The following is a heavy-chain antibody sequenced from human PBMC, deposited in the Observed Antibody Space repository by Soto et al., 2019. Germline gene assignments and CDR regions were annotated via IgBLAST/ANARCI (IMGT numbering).Heavy chain of an antibody. J-gene: IGHJ6*02. CDR2: IWYDGSNK. Sequence: GGSLRLSCAASGFTFSSYGMHWVRQAPGKGLEWVAVIWYDGSNKYYADSVKGRFTISRDNSKNTLYLQMNSLRAEDTAVYYCARRKIAARPDYYGMDVWGQGTTVTVSS. CDR3: ARRKIAARPDYYGMDV. V-gene: IGHV3-33*01. CDR1: GFTFSSYG. D-gene: IGHD6-6*01.